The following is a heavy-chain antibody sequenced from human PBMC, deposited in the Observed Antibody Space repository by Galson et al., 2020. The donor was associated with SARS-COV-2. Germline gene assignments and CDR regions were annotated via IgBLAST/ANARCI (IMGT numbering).Heavy chain of an antibody. CDR2: IKSKTDCGTT. Sequence: GESLKISCAASGFTFSNAWMIWVRHAPGQGLEWVGRIKSKTDCGTTDYAAPVKGRFTISRDDSKNTLYPQMNSLKTEDTAVYYCTTDTYYGSPDAFDIWGQGTMVTVSS. CDR3: TTDTYYGSPDAFDI. J-gene: IGHJ3*02. V-gene: IGHV3-15*05. D-gene: IGHD3-10*01. CDR1: GFTFSNAW.